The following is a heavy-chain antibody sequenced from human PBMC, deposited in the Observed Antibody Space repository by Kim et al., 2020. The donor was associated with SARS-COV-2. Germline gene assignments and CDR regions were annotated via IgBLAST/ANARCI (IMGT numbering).Heavy chain of an antibody. CDR1: GYTFTSYY. J-gene: IGHJ2*01. Sequence: ASVKVSCKASGYTFTSYYMHWVRQAPGQGLEWMGIINPSGGSTSYAQKFQGRVTMTRDTSTSTVYMELSSLRSEDTAVYYCARDRGYSYGLPYWYFDLWGRGTLVTVSS. D-gene: IGHD5-18*01. CDR3: ARDRGYSYGLPYWYFDL. V-gene: IGHV1-46*01. CDR2: INPSGGST.